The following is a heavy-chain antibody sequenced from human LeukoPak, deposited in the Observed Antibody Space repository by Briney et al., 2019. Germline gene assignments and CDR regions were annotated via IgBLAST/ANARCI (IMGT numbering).Heavy chain of an antibody. J-gene: IGHJ4*02. CDR1: GFTFSSYS. CDR3: AKDYCSSTSCYGPGLGY. D-gene: IGHD2-2*01. V-gene: IGHV3-21*04. Sequence: GGSLRLSCAASGFTFSSYSMNWVRQAPGKGLEWVSSISSSSSYIYYADSVKGRFTISRDNAKNSLYLQMNSLRAEDTALYYCAKDYCSSTSCYGPGLGYWGQGTLVTVSS. CDR2: ISSSSSYI.